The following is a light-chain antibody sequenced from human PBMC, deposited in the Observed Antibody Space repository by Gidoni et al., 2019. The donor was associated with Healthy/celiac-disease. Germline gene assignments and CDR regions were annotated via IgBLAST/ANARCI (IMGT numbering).Light chain of an antibody. CDR2: DAS. Sequence: IQMTQSPSSLSASVGDRVTITCQASQDISNYLNWYQQKPGKAPKLLIYDASNLETGVPSRFSGSGSGTDFTFTISSLQPEDIATYYWQQYDNLPWTFGQGTKVEIK. CDR3: QQYDNLPWT. V-gene: IGKV1-33*01. CDR1: QDISNY. J-gene: IGKJ1*01.